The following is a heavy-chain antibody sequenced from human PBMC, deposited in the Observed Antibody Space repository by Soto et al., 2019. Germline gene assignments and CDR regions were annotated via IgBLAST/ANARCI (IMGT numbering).Heavy chain of an antibody. CDR2: FDPEDGET. V-gene: IGHV1-24*01. CDR3: LSARLPTAFDI. CDR1: GYTLTELS. J-gene: IGHJ3*02. D-gene: IGHD2-21*01. Sequence: ASVKVSCKVSGYTLTELSMHWVRQAPGKGLEWMGGFDPEDGETIYAQKFQGRVTMTENISIDTVYMELSSLRSEATAVYFFLSARLPTAFDIWGLGTMVTVSS.